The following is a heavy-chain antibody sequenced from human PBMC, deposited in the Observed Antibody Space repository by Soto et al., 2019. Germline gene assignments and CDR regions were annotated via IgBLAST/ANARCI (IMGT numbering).Heavy chain of an antibody. CDR3: ARQGIAAAGTFGYYYGMDV. CDR1: GYSFTSYW. CDR2: IDPSDSYT. V-gene: IGHV5-10-1*01. D-gene: IGHD6-13*01. Sequence: PGESLKISCKGSGYSFTSYWISWVRQMPGKGLEWMGRIDPSDSYTNYSPSLQGHVTISADKSISTAYLQWSSLKASGTAMYYCARQGIAAAGTFGYYYGMDVWGQGTTVTVSS. J-gene: IGHJ6*02.